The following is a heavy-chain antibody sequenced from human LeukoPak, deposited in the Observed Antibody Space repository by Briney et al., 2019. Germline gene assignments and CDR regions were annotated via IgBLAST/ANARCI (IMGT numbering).Heavy chain of an antibody. J-gene: IGHJ4*02. Sequence: GESLKISCKASGYSFINYWIGWVRQMPGKGLEWMGIMYPGDSDTRYSPSFQGQVTTTADKSIKTAYLQWSSLKASDSAMYYCVRTDRGGDPIDYWGQGTLVTVSS. V-gene: IGHV5-51*01. CDR2: MYPGDSDT. CDR3: VRTDRGGDPIDY. D-gene: IGHD2-21*02. CDR1: GYSFINYW.